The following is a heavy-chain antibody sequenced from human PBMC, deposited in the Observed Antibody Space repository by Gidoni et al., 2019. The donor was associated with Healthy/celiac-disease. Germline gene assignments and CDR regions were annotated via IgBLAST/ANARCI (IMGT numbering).Heavy chain of an antibody. V-gene: IGHV3-23*04. CDR1: GFTFSRYA. CDR3: AKDLTPVYDYGDYYYYGMDV. D-gene: IGHD4-17*01. CDR2: ISGSGGST. J-gene: IGHJ6*02. Sequence: EVQLVESGGGLVQPGGSLTLSCRAPGFTFSRYAISWVRQAPGKGLEWVSAISGSGGSTYYADAVKGRFTISRDNSKNTLYLQMNSLRAEDTAVYYCAKDLTPVYDYGDYYYYGMDVWGQGTTVTVSS.